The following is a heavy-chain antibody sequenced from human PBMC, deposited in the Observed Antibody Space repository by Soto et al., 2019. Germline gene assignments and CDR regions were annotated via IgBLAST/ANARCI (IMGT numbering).Heavy chain of an antibody. Sequence: ESGGGLVQPGGSLRLSCAASGFTFSSYSMNWVRQAPGKGLEWVSYISSSSSTIYYADSVKGRFTISRDNAKNSLYLQMNSLRDEDTAVYYCARVSNYYDSSANTGMDYWGQGTLVTVSS. CDR2: ISSSSSTI. D-gene: IGHD3-22*01. CDR3: ARVSNYYDSSANTGMDY. CDR1: GFTFSSYS. J-gene: IGHJ4*02. V-gene: IGHV3-48*02.